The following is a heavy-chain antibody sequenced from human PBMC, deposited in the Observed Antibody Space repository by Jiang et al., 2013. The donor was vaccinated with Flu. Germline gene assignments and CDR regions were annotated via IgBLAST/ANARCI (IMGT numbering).Heavy chain of an antibody. J-gene: IGHJ4*02. V-gene: IGHV3-23*01. CDR3: AKGTTVTKGTFDY. D-gene: IGHD4-17*01. Sequence: RDNSKNTLYLQMNSLRAEDTAVYYCAKGTTVTKGTFDYWGQGTLVTVSS.